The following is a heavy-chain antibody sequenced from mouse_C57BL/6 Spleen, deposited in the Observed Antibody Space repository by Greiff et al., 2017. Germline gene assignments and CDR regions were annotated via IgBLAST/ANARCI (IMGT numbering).Heavy chain of an antibody. D-gene: IGHD1-1*01. J-gene: IGHJ2*01. CDR1: GYSFTSYY. CDR3: AREDTTVVALYYFDY. CDR2: IYPGSGNT. V-gene: IGHV1-66*01. Sequence: QVQLQQSGPELVKPGASVKISCKASGYSFTSYYIHWVKQRPGQGLEWIGWIYPGSGNTKYNEKFKGKATLTADTSSSTAYMQLSSLTSEDSAVYYCAREDTTVVALYYFDYWGQGTTLTVSS.